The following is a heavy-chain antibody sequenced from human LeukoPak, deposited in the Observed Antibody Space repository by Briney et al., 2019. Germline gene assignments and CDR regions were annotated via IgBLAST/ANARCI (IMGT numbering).Heavy chain of an antibody. CDR3: ARDSGYSYGPDFDY. CDR2: IYTSGST. D-gene: IGHD5-18*01. Sequence: SETLSLTCTVSGGSISSGSYYWSWIRQPAGKGLEWIGRIYTSGSTNYNPSLKSRVTISVDTSKNQFSLKLGSVTAADTAVYYCARDSGYSYGPDFDYWGQGTLVTVSS. V-gene: IGHV4-61*02. J-gene: IGHJ4*02. CDR1: GGSISSGSYY.